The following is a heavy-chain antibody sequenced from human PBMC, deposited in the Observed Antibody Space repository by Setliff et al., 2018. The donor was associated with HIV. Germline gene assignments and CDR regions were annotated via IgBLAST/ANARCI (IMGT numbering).Heavy chain of an antibody. J-gene: IGHJ3*02. CDR1: GYTFTSYA. V-gene: IGHV7-4-1*02. D-gene: IGHD3-10*01. CDR3: ARDRGVRGANDAFNI. CDR2: INTYTANP. Sequence: ASVKVSCKAFGYTFTSYALNWVRQAPGQGLEWMGWINTYTANPMYAQGFTGRFVFSLDTSVRTAYLQISSLKAGDTALYYCARDRGVRGANDAFNIWGLGTMVTVSS.